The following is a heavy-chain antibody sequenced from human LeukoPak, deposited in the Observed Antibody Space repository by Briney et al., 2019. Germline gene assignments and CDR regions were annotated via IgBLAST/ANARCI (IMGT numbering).Heavy chain of an antibody. Sequence: SEXXXXTCAVFGDSITNDYCWAWIRQPPGKGGEWIGSEYRSGDTNYKPSLKRRVTMTMDKTKKKFCMKVNTVTAADTAIYYCARHPYGLVREAYFDPWGQGTLVTVSS. CDR3: ARHPYGLVREAYFDP. J-gene: IGHJ5*02. D-gene: IGHD6-19*01. CDR2: EYRSGDT. CDR1: GDSITNDYC. V-gene: IGHV4-38-2*01.